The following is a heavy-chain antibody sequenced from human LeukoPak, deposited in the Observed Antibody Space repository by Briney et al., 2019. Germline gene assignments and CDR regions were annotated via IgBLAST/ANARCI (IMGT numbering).Heavy chain of an antibody. D-gene: IGHD2-2*01. V-gene: IGHV3-48*04. CDR2: INSSSRTI. Sequence: GGSVSLSCAASGFTFSSYSMMWLPRAPGKGLVWVSYINSSSRTIYYAVSVRGRFTISRDNAKNALYLQMNSLRAEDTAVYYCVRDRTTRMLAPEYWYFDLWGRGTLVTVSS. CDR3: VRDRTTRMLAPEYWYFDL. CDR1: GFTFSSYS. J-gene: IGHJ2*01.